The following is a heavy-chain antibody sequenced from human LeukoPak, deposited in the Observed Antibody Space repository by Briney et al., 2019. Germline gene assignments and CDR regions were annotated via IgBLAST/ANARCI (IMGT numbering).Heavy chain of an antibody. D-gene: IGHD6-13*01. J-gene: IGHJ4*02. V-gene: IGHV3-30-3*01. CDR2: ISYDGSNK. Sequence: GGSLRLSCAASGFTFSSYAVHWVRQAPGKGLEWVAVISYDGSNKYYADSVKGRFTISRDNSKNTLYLQMNSLRAEDTAVYYCARVGIGSSWYYPPHYWGQGTLVTVSS. CDR1: GFTFSSYA. CDR3: ARVGIGSSWYYPPHY.